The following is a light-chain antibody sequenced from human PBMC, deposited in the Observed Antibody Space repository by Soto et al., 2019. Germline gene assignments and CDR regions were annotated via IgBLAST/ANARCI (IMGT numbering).Light chain of an antibody. CDR3: QQYDNWPWT. J-gene: IGKJ1*01. CDR1: QSVSSS. Sequence: EIVMTQSPATLSVSPGERATLSCGASQSVSSSVVWYQQKPGQVPRVLIYSASTRGTGIAARFSGSGSGTEFTLTISSLQSEDFAVYYCQQYDNWPWTFGQGTKVEIK. CDR2: SAS. V-gene: IGKV3-15*01.